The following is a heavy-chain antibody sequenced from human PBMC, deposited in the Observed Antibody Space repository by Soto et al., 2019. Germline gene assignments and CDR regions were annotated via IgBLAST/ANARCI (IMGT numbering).Heavy chain of an antibody. D-gene: IGHD6-6*01. V-gene: IGHV1-46*01. CDR2: INPSGGST. CDR3: ARDLEPYSSSSPQRVYYYYRMDV. J-gene: IGHJ6*02. Sequence: ASVKVSCKASGYTFTSYYMHWVRQAPGQGLEWMGIINPSGGSTSYAQKFQGRVTMTRDTSTSTVYMELSSLRSEDTAVYYCARDLEPYSSSSPQRVYYYYRMDVWGQGTTVTVSS. CDR1: GYTFTSYY.